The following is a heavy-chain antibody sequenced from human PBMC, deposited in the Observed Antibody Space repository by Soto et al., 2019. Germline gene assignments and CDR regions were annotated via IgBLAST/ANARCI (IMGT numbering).Heavy chain of an antibody. V-gene: IGHV5-51*01. CDR2: IYPGDSDT. J-gene: IGHJ6*02. CDR1: GYSFTSYW. CDR3: AFSGGGQKQQPPKYYYGMDV. Sequence: PGESLKISCKGSGYSFTSYWIGWVRQMPGKGLELMGIIYPGDSDTRYSPSFQGQVTISADKSNSTAYLQWSSLKASDTAMYYCAFSGGGQKQQPPKYYYGMDVWGQGTTVTVSS. D-gene: IGHD6-13*01.